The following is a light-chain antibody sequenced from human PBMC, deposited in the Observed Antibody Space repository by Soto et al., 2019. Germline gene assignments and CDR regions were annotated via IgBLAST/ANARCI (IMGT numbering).Light chain of an antibody. CDR3: QKFYCFFLA. CDR2: DGS. J-gene: IGKJ1*01. V-gene: IGKV1-5*01. CDR1: QSISSW. Sequence: DIQMTQSPPTLSASVGDRVTITCRASQSISSWLAWFQQKPGKAPNLLIYDGSSLENGVPSRFRGRWTGKKFNLPNSRPEPDCFATYYWQKFYCFFLAVGQGTKVEI.